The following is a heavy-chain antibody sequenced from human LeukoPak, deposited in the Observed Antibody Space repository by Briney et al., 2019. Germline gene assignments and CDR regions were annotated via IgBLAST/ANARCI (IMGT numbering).Heavy chain of an antibody. V-gene: IGHV3-48*02. CDR1: GFSFSSYS. J-gene: IGHJ4*02. CDR3: ARAAYCGGDCYYFDY. Sequence: GGSLRLSCAGSGFSFSSYSIDWVRQALGKGLEWVSYISTGSTTIYYADSVKGRFTISRDNARNSLYLQMNSLRDEDTAVYYCARAAYCGGDCYYFDYWGQGTLVTFSS. D-gene: IGHD2-21*02. CDR2: ISTGSTTI.